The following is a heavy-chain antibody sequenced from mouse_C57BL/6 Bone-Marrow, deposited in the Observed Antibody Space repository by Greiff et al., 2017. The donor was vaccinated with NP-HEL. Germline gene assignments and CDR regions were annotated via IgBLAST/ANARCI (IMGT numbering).Heavy chain of an antibody. CDR2: INPSSGYT. CDR3: ARWHYSNYVAMDY. CDR1: GYTFTSYW. D-gene: IGHD2-5*01. Sequence: VQLQESGAELAKPGASVKLSCKASGYTFTSYWMNWVRQRPGQGLEWIGYINPSSGYTKYNQKFKDKATLTADKSYSTAYMQLSSLTYEDSAVYYCARWHYSNYVAMDYWGQGTSVTVSS. J-gene: IGHJ4*01. V-gene: IGHV1-7*01.